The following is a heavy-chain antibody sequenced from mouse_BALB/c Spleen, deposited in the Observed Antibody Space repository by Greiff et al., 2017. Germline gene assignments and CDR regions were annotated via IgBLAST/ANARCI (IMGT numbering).Heavy chain of an antibody. CDR1: GYTFTSYW. J-gene: IGHJ4*01. CDR2: IYPGNSDT. D-gene: IGHD2-10*02. Sequence: EVQLQQSGTVLARPGASVKMSCKASGYTFTSYWMHWVKQRPGQGLEWIGAIYPGNSDTSYNQKFKGKAKLTAVTSTSTAYMELSSLTNEDSAVYYCTREYGKGRNYAMDYWGQGTSVTVSS. CDR3: TREYGKGRNYAMDY. V-gene: IGHV1-5*01.